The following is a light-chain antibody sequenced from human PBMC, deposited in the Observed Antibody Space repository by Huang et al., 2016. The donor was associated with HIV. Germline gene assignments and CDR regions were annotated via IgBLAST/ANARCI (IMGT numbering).Light chain of an antibody. J-gene: IGKJ2*01. V-gene: IGKV3-20*01. Sequence: EIVLTQSPGTLSLSPGERATLSCRASQSISSTYLAWYQQKPGQAPRLLIYGASNRATGIPDRFSGSGSGTGFTLTISRLEPEDFAVYYCQQYGGSPMYTFGQGTKLEIK. CDR3: QQYGGSPMYT. CDR1: QSISSTY. CDR2: GAS.